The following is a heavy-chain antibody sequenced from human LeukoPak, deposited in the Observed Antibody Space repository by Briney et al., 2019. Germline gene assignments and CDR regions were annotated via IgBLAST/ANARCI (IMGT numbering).Heavy chain of an antibody. CDR1: GFIFSDYY. V-gene: IGHV4-59*01. CDR2: IYYSGST. J-gene: IGHJ4*02. D-gene: IGHD2-2*01. CDR3: ASFYCSSTSCRFDY. Sequence: GSLRLSCAGSGFIFSDYYMSWIRQPPGKGLEWIGYIYYSGSTNYNPSLKSRVTISVDTSKNQFSLKLSSVTAADTAVYYCASFYCSSTSCRFDYWGQGTLVTVSS.